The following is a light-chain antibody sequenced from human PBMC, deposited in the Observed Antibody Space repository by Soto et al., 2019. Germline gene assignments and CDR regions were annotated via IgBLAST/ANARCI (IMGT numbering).Light chain of an antibody. CDR3: QQYGSSST. V-gene: IGKV3-20*01. CDR1: QTVRNNY. Sequence: EIVMNQSPATLSVSPGERATLSCRASQTVRNNYLAWYQQKPGQAPRLLTYDATSRATGIPDRFSGSGSGTDFPLTISRLEPEDFAVYYCQQYGSSSTFGGGTKVDNK. CDR2: DAT. J-gene: IGKJ4*01.